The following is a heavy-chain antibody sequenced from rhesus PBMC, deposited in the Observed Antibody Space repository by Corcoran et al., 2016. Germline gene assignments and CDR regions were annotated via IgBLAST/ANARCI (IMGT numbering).Heavy chain of an antibody. CDR3: TREYSGGWVQLDS. Sequence: QVQLQESGPGLVKPSETLSLTCAVSGGAITSGYYYWRWIRQPPGKGLEWIGYRPYRRGTRSSPSRDSRFNISSDTSKNQFSLKLRSVTAADTSVYYGTREYSGGWVQLDSGGQGVLVTVSS. D-gene: IGHD6-37*01. CDR1: GGAITSGYYY. J-gene: IGHJ4*01. V-gene: IGHV4-122*02. CDR2: RPYRRGT.